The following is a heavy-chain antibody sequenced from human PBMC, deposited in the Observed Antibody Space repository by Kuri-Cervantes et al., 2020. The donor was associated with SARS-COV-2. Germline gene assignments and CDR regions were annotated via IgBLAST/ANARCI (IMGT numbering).Heavy chain of an antibody. CDR1: GGTFSSYA. CDR3: ARDTFPPAPYCGGDCYSLDY. Sequence: SVKVSCKASGGTFSSYAISWVRQAPGQGLEWMGGIIPIFGTANYAQKFQGRVTITADKSTSTAYMELSSLRSEDTAMYHCARDTFPPAPYCGGDCYSLDYWGQGTLVTVSS. CDR2: IIPIFGTA. J-gene: IGHJ4*02. V-gene: IGHV1-69*06. D-gene: IGHD2-21*01.